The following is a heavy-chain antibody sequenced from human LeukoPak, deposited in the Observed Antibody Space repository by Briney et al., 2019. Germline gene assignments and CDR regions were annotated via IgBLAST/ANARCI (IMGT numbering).Heavy chain of an antibody. V-gene: IGHV3-21*01. CDR1: GLTFSSYS. CDR3: LGYYDSSGYYYFSVYYFDY. CDR2: ISSSSSYI. Sequence: GGSLRLSCAASGLTFSSYSMNWGRQAPGKGLEWVSSISSSSSYIYYADSVKGRFTISRDNAKNSLYLQMNSLRAEDTAVYYCLGYYDSSGYYYFSVYYFDYWGQGTLVTVSS. D-gene: IGHD3-22*01. J-gene: IGHJ4*02.